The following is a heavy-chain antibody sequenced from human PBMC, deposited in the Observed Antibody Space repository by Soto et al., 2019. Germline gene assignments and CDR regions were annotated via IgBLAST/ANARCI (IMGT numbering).Heavy chain of an antibody. CDR2: IYPGDSDT. D-gene: IGHD3-22*01. CDR3: AKVERCRPNEYYYDSSGYYKPPPWCWFDP. Sequence: GESLKISCKGSGYSFTSYWIGWVRQMPGKGLEWMGIIYPGDSDTRYSPSFQGQVTISADKSIGTAYLQGSSLKASDTAMYYCAKVERCRPNEYYYDSSGYYKPPPWCWFDPWGQGTLVTVSS. CDR1: GYSFTSYW. V-gene: IGHV5-51*01. J-gene: IGHJ5*02.